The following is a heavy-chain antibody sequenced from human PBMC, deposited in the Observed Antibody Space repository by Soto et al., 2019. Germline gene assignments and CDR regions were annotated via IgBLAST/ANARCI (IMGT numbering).Heavy chain of an antibody. CDR1: GFTFSGSA. D-gene: IGHD2-2*01. CDR3: TIVVVPAAKGAYYYGMDV. J-gene: IGHJ6*02. Sequence: GGSLRLSCAASGFTFSGSAMHWVRQASGKGLEWVGRIRSKANSYATAYAASVKGRFTISRDDSKNTAYLQMNSLKTEDTAVYYCTIVVVPAAKGAYYYGMDVWGQGTTVTVSS. V-gene: IGHV3-73*01. CDR2: IRSKANSYAT.